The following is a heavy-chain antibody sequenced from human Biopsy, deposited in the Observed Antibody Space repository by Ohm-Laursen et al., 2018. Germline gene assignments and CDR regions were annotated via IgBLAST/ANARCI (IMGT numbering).Heavy chain of an antibody. CDR3: ARGVPHYDGSGFPLAGYWYFDL. CDR2: ITYSGTT. CDR1: GGSIGGGEYY. J-gene: IGHJ2*01. V-gene: IGHV4-31*01. Sequence: TLSLTCPVSGGSIGGGEYYWIRIRPHPGKGLVWIGLITYSGTTIYNPSLESLLTISIDTSKNHFSLNLRSVTAADTAVYYCARGVPHYDGSGFPLAGYWYFDLWGRGTLVTVSS. D-gene: IGHD3-22*01.